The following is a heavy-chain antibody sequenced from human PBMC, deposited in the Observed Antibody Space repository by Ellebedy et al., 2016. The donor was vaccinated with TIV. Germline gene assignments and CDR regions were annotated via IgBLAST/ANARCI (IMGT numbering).Heavy chain of an antibody. D-gene: IGHD2-8*01. CDR2: IYYSGST. CDR1: GGSISSYY. Sequence: SETLSLTXTVSGGSISSYYWSWIRQPPGKGLEWIGYIYYSGSTNYNPSLKSRVTISVDTSKNQFSLKLSSVTAADTAVYYCAREGFNGDYYYGMDVWGQGTTVTVSS. J-gene: IGHJ6*02. CDR3: AREGFNGDYYYGMDV. V-gene: IGHV4-59*01.